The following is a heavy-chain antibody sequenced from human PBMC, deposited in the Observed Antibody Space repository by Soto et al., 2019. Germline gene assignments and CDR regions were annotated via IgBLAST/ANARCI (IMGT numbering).Heavy chain of an antibody. D-gene: IGHD5-12*01. Sequence: QXXLXXXXXXVXXPXXSXXVXXKASGYTFTSYGISWVRXXPGQGLEWMGWISAYNGNTNYAQKLQGRVTMTTDTSTSTAYMELRSLRSDDTAVYYCARDNGYESDYWGQGTLVTVSS. CDR3: ARDNGYESDY. V-gene: IGHV1-18*01. CDR1: GYTFTSYG. CDR2: ISAYNGNT. J-gene: IGHJ4*02.